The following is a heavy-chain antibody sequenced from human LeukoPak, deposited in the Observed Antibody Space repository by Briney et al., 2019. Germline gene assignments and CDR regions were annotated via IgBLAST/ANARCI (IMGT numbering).Heavy chain of an antibody. D-gene: IGHD3-22*01. CDR3: ARYDYYDSSGYYPDY. CDR1: GGTFSSYA. Sequence: ASVKVSCKASGGTFSSYAISWVRQAPGQGLEWMGGIIAISGTTNYAQKFQGRVTMTTDTSTSTAYMELRSLRSDDTGVYYCARYDYYDSSGYYPDYWGQGTLVTVSS. CDR2: IIAISGTT. J-gene: IGHJ4*02. V-gene: IGHV1-69*05.